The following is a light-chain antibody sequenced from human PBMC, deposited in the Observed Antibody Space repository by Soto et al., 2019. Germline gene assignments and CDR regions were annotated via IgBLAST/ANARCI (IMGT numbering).Light chain of an antibody. J-gene: IGLJ3*02. CDR3: CSYASSNTGV. Sequence: QSALTQPASVSASPGQSITISCTGTSSDVGSYNLVSWYQQHPGKAPKLMIYEGTKRPSGVSHRFSGSKSGNTASLTLSGLQAEDEADYYCCSYASSNTGVFGGGTKLTVL. V-gene: IGLV2-23*01. CDR2: EGT. CDR1: SSDVGSYNL.